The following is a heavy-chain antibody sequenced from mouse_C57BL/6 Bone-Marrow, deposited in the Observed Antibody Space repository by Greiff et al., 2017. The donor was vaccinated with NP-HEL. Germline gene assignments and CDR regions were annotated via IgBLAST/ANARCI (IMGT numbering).Heavy chain of an antibody. CDR3: ARRDYGSSGYFDV. CDR1: GFTFSDYG. V-gene: IGHV5-15*04. CDR2: ISNLAYSI. D-gene: IGHD1-1*01. J-gene: IGHJ1*03. Sequence: EVMLVESGGGLVQPGGSLKLSCAASGFTFSDYGMAWVRQAPRKGPEWVAFISNLAYSIYYADTVTGRFTISRENAKNTLYLEMSSLRSEDTAMYYCARRDYGSSGYFDVWGTGTTVTVSS.